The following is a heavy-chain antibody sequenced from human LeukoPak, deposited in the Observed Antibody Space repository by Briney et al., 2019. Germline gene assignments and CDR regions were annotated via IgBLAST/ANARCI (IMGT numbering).Heavy chain of an antibody. V-gene: IGHV1-18*01. CDR3: ARDSIVPAAIPFDY. J-gene: IGHJ4*02. CDR2: ISAYNGNT. D-gene: IGHD2-2*01. Sequence: AASVKVSCKASGYTFTSYGISWVRQAPGQGLEWMGWISAYNGNTNYAQKLQGRVTMTTDTSTSTAYMELRSLRSDDTAVYYCARDSIVPAAIPFDYWGQGTLVTVSS. CDR1: GYTFTSYG.